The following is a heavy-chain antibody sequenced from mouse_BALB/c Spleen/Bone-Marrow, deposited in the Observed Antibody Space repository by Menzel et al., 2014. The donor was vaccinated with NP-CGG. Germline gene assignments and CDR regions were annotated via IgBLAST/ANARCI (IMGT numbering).Heavy chain of an antibody. Sequence: EVQLVESGGGLVKPGVYLKLSCAASGFTFSNYGMSWVRQTPDKRLEFVATINTNGGEIYYPDSVKGRFTISRDNAKNTLYLQMRSLKSEDTAMYYCARGDDYVFLFAYRAQCTLFPFSA. J-gene: IGHJ3*01. CDR1: GFTFSNYG. D-gene: IGHD2-4*01. CDR3: ARGDDYVFLFAY. CDR2: INTNGGEI. V-gene: IGHV5-6-3*01.